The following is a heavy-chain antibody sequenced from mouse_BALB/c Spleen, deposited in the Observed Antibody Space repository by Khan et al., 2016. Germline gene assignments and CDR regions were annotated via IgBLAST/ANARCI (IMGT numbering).Heavy chain of an antibody. D-gene: IGHD2-1*01. CDR2: IEPESGDT. Sequence: EVQLQESGAELVRSGASVKLSCTASAFNIKDYYIHWVKQRPEQGLEWTGWIEPESGDTEYVPKFQGKATVTADTSSNPAYLQLSSLTSEDIADYYCNVIYCGNYIYFDYWGQGTTLTVS. CDR3: NVIYCGNYIYFDY. CDR1: AFNIKDYY. J-gene: IGHJ2*01. V-gene: IGHV14-4*02.